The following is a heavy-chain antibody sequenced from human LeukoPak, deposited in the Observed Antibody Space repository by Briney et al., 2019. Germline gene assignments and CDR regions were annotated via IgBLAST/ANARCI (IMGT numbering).Heavy chain of an antibody. CDR2: IKQDGSEK. CDR3: ARVRGYSSSYWFDP. Sequence: GGSLRLSCAASGFTFSSYWMSWVRQAPGKGLEWVANIKQDGSEKYYVDSVKGRFTIPRDNAKNSLYLQMNSLRAEDTAVYYCARVRGYSSSYWFDPWGQGTLVTVSS. V-gene: IGHV3-7*01. D-gene: IGHD6-13*01. J-gene: IGHJ5*02. CDR1: GFTFSSYW.